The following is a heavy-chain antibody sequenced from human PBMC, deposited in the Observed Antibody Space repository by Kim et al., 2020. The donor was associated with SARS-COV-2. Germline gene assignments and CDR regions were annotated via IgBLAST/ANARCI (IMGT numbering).Heavy chain of an antibody. CDR3: ARVDSSGYLLDY. CDR1: GGSISSGGYY. V-gene: IGHV4-31*03. D-gene: IGHD3-22*01. Sequence: SETLSLTCTVSGGSISSGGYYWSWIRQHPGKGLEWIGYIYYSGSTYYNPSLKSRVTISVDTSKNQFSLKLSSVTAADTAVYYCARVDSSGYLLDYWGQGTLVTVSS. CDR2: IYYSGST. J-gene: IGHJ4*02.